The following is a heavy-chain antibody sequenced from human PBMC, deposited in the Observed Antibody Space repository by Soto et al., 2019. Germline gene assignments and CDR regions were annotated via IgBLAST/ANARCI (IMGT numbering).Heavy chain of an antibody. Sequence: EVQLVESGGGLVQPGGSLRLSCAASGFRFSSYWMNWVRQAPGKGLEWVANIKQDGSEKYYVDSVKGRFSIYRNNAENSLSVPMTRRPAEDTAVSSCAKDVGGPEFFCNSSVCLYRLAYSLGAWGRGTTVTVSS. CDR2: IKQDGSEK. J-gene: IGHJ6*01. D-gene: IGHD2-8*01. CDR1: GFRFSSYW. CDR3: AKDVGGPEFFCNSSVCLYRLAYSLGA. V-gene: IGHV3-7*01.